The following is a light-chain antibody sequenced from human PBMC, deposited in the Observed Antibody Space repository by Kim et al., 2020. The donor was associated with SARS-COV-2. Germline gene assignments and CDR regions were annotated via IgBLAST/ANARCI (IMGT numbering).Light chain of an antibody. Sequence: ASVGDRVTIICRASQRISSYVNWYQQKPGKAPKLLIYAASSLQSGVPSRFSGSGSGTDFTLTVTSLQPEDFATYFCQQSYSTPFTFGGGTKVDIK. J-gene: IGKJ4*01. CDR3: QQSYSTPFT. V-gene: IGKV1-39*01. CDR2: AAS. CDR1: QRISSY.